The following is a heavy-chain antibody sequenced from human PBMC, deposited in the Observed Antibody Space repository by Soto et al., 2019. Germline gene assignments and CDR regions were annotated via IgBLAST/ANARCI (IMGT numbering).Heavy chain of an antibody. D-gene: IGHD3-3*01. CDR3: AKEDLERDYFDY. J-gene: IGHJ4*02. V-gene: IGHV3-23*01. CDR2: ISGSGGST. CDR1: GFTFSSYA. Sequence: EVQLLESGGGLVQPGGSLRLSCAASGFTFSSYAVSWVRQAPGKGLEWVSSISGSGGSTDYAVSVKGRFTISRDNSKNTLYLQMNILRAEDTAVYYCAKEDLERDYFDYWGQGTLVTVSS.